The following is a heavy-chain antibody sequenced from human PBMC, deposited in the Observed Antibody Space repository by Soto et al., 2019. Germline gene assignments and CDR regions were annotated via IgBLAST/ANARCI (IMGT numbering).Heavy chain of an antibody. V-gene: IGHV4-31*03. Sequence: SVTLSVTCTVSGGSISSGGCYWSWIRRRPGKGLEWIGYMFYTGSTYYSPSLKSRVTISVDTSKNQFSLKLSSVTAADTAVYYCARGKNTFGSDFDYWGQGTLVTVSS. CDR2: MFYTGST. D-gene: IGHD3-16*01. CDR1: GGSISSGGCY. J-gene: IGHJ4*02. CDR3: ARGKNTFGSDFDY.